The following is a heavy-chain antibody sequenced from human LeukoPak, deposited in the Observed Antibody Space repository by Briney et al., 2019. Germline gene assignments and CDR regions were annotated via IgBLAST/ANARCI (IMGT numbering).Heavy chain of an antibody. CDR2: IKQDGSEK. Sequence: GGFLKLSCAVSGFSVSGYWMTWVRQAPGKGLEWVANIKQDGSEKNYVDSVKGRFTISRDNAENSLFLQMNSLRVEDTAVYYCAREWQGGIAAAGTRTEGDYWGQGTLVAVSS. V-gene: IGHV3-7*01. J-gene: IGHJ4*02. CDR3: AREWQGGIAAAGTRTEGDY. D-gene: IGHD6-13*01. CDR1: GFSVSGYW.